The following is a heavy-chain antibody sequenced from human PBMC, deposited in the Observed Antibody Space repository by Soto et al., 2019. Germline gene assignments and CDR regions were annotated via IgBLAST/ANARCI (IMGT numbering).Heavy chain of an antibody. Sequence: PSETLSLTCTVSGASISSGIYYWGWIRQPPGQGLEWIGSIDYSGNTYYNPSLKSRVTISVDTSKSQFPLKLNSVTAADTTVYYCARHCRVGSGANCYFDYSGQGTLVTVSS. V-gene: IGHV4-39*01. CDR3: ARHCRVGSGANCYFDY. D-gene: IGHD2-15*01. CDR2: IDYSGNT. CDR1: GASISSGIYY. J-gene: IGHJ4*02.